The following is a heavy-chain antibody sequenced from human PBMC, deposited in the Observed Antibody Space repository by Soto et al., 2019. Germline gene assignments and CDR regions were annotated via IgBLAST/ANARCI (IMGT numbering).Heavy chain of an antibody. J-gene: IGHJ3*01. CDR1: GGTINSDY. CDR2: IYYRGNT. V-gene: IGHV4-59*01. Sequence: SETLSLTCTVSGGTINSDYWSWIRQPPGKGLEWIGYIYYRGNTNYNPSLKSRVTISIDTSKNQFSLKLSSVTAADTAVYYCARVWGGAFDFWGQGTMVT. D-gene: IGHD3-10*01. CDR3: ARVWGGAFDF.